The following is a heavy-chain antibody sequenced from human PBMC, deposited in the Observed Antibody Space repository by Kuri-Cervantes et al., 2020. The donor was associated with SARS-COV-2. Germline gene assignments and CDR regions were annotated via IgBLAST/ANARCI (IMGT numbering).Heavy chain of an antibody. J-gene: IGHJ5*02. CDR1: GGSFSGYY. D-gene: IGHD3-3*01. CDR3: ARPPDRKCITIFGVAKGNWFDP. Sequence: SETLSLTCAVYGGSFSGYYWSWIRQPPGKGLEWIGEINHSGSTNYNPSLKSRVTISVDTSKNQFSLKLSSVTAADTAVYYCARPPDRKCITIFGVAKGNWFDPWGQGTLVTVSS. V-gene: IGHV4-34*01. CDR2: INHSGST.